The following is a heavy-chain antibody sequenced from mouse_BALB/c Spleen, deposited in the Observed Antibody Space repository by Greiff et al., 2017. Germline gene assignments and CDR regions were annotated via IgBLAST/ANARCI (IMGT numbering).Heavy chain of an antibody. J-gene: IGHJ1*01. V-gene: IGHV7-1*02. CDR2: SRNKANDYTT. Sequence: EVKLMESGGGLVQPGGSLRLSCATSGFTFSDFYMEWVRQPPGKRLEWIAASRNKANDYTTEYSASVKGRFIVSRDTSQSILYLQMNALRAEDTAIYYCARVIYYGNYHWYFDVWGAGTTVTVSS. CDR3: ARVIYYGNYHWYFDV. CDR1: GFTFSDFY. D-gene: IGHD2-1*01.